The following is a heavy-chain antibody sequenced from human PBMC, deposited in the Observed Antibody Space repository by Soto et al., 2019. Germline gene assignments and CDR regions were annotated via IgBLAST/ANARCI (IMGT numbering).Heavy chain of an antibody. CDR1: GYTFTSYG. Sequence: GASVKVSCKASGYTFTSYGIHWVRQAPGQRLEWMGWINAANGDTKYSPKFQGRVTITRDTSASTAYMELSSLRSEDMVVYPCEDTAVVPAVYNYCAMDVWGQGTTVTVSS. J-gene: IGHJ6*02. CDR3: EDTAVVPAVYNYCAMDV. D-gene: IGHD2-2*01. V-gene: IGHV1-3*01. CDR2: INAANGDT.